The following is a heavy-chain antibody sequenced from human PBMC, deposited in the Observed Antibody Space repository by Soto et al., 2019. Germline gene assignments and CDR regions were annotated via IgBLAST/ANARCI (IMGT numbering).Heavy chain of an antibody. CDR2: IGTAGDT. CDR3: ARGDFWSGFDY. CDR1: GFTFSSYD. Sequence: GGSLRLSCAASGFTFSSYDMHWVRQATGKGLEWVSAIGTAGDTYYPGSVKGRFTISRENAKNSLYLQMNSLRAEDTAVYYCARGDFWSGFDYWGQGTLVTVSS. V-gene: IGHV3-13*01. J-gene: IGHJ4*02. D-gene: IGHD3-3*01.